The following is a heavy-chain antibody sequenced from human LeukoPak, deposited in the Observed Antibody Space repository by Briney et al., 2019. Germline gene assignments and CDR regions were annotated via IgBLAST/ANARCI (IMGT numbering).Heavy chain of an antibody. J-gene: IGHJ5*02. CDR1: GYTFTSYY. Sequence: ASVKVSCKASGYTFTSYYMHWVRQAPGQGLEWMGIINPSGGSTSYAQKFQGRVTMTRDTSTSTVYMELSSLRSKDTAVYYCARDKRDDSSGSNWFDPWGQGTLVTVSS. D-gene: IGHD3-22*01. CDR3: ARDKRDDSSGSNWFDP. V-gene: IGHV1-46*01. CDR2: INPSGGST.